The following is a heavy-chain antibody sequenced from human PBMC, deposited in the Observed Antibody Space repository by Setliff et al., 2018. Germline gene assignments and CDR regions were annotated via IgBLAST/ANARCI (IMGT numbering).Heavy chain of an antibody. CDR2: INPSGGLT. V-gene: IGHV1-46*01. J-gene: IGHJ6*03. CDR3: ARSPPNRGVGQGHYMDV. CDR1: GYTLTKYY. D-gene: IGHD1-26*01. Sequence: GASVKVSCKASGYTLTKYYMHWVRQAPGQGLEWMGIINPSGGLTRYAQKFQGRVTMTTDTSTSTAYMELRSLRSDDTAVYYCARSPPNRGVGQGHYMDVWGKGTTVTVSS.